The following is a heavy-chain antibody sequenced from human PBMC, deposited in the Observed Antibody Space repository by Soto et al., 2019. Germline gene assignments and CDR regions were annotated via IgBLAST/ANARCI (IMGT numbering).Heavy chain of an antibody. V-gene: IGHV4-61*01. D-gene: IGHD2-15*01. Sequence: SETLSLTCTVSGGSVSSGSYYWSWIRQPPGKGLEWIGHIYYSGSTNYNPSLKSRVTISVDTSKNQFSLKLSSVTAADTAVYYCAREVVVAATPYYFDYWGQGTLVTVSS. CDR3: AREVVVAATPYYFDY. CDR2: IYYSGST. CDR1: GGSVSSGSYY. J-gene: IGHJ4*02.